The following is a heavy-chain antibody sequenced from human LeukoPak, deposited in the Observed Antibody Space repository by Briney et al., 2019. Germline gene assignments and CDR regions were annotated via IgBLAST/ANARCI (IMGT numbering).Heavy chain of an antibody. CDR1: GFTVSSNY. V-gene: IGHV3-53*01. CDR3: ARGQAVGRIAVAGGYFDY. J-gene: IGHJ4*02. D-gene: IGHD6-19*01. CDR2: IYGGGST. Sequence: GGSLRLSCAASGFTVSSNYMSWVRQAPGKGLEWVSVIYGGGSTYYADSVKGRFTISRDNSKNTLYLQMNSLRAEDTAVYYCARGQAVGRIAVAGGYFDYWGQGTLVTVSS.